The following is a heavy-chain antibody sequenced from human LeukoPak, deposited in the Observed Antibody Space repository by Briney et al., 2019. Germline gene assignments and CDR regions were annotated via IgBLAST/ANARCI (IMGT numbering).Heavy chain of an antibody. J-gene: IGHJ4*02. CDR3: AISTTVVTPFDY. CDR1: GFTFSSYS. Sequence: GGSLRLSCAASGFTFSSYSMNWVRQAPGKGLEWVSYITSSSGTKHYADSVKGRFAISRDNADNSLFLQMNSLRAEDTAVYYCAISTTVVTPFDYWGRGTLVTVSS. V-gene: IGHV3-48*04. D-gene: IGHD4-23*01. CDR2: ITSSSGTK.